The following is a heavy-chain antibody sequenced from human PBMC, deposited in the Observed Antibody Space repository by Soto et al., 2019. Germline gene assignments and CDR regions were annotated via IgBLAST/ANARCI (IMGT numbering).Heavy chain of an antibody. CDR1: GFTFSSYA. CDR3: AKDRRLYYDFWSGYVEALDY. CDR2: ISGSGGST. V-gene: IGHV3-23*01. Sequence: PGGSLRLSCAASGFTFSSYAMSWVRQAPGKGLEWVSAISGSGGSTYYADSVKGRFTISRDNSKNTLYLQMNSLRAEDTAVYYCAKDRRLYYDFWSGYVEALDYWGQGTLVTVSS. J-gene: IGHJ4*02. D-gene: IGHD3-3*01.